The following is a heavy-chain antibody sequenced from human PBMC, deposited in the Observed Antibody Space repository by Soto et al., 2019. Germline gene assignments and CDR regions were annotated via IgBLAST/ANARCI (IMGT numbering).Heavy chain of an antibody. D-gene: IGHD2-2*03. J-gene: IGHJ4*02. Sequence: GASVKVSCKASGYTFTGYYMHWVRQAPGQGLDWMGLINPNSGGTNYAQKFQGWVTMTRDTSISTAYMELSRLRSDDTAVYFCARVGYCSSTSCYGGGYFDYWGQGTLVTVSS. CDR2: INPNSGGT. CDR1: GYTFTGYY. V-gene: IGHV1-2*04. CDR3: ARVGYCSSTSCYGGGYFDY.